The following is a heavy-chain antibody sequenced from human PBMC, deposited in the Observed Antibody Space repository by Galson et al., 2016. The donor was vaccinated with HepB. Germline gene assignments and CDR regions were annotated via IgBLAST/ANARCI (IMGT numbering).Heavy chain of an antibody. D-gene: IGHD2-2*01. CDR3: ARVGSGHTLNRVPVANTWRQRRFLDY. CDR1: GGSITTTYW. Sequence: LSLTCAVSGGSITTTYWWSWVRQPPGKGLEWIGEIHHTGSTNYNPSLKSRVTMSVHRSKNQFFLQLTSVTAADTAVYYCARVGSGHTLNRVPVANTWRQRRFLDYWGQGTLVTVSS. V-gene: IGHV4-4*02. CDR2: IHHTGST. J-gene: IGHJ4*02.